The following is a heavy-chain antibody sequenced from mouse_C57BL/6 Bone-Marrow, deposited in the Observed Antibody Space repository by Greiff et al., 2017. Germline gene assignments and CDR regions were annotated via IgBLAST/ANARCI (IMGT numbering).Heavy chain of an antibody. J-gene: IGHJ4*01. D-gene: IGHD3-2*02. CDR2: INYDGSST. CDR3: ARERQLRPLGYAMDY. Sequence: DVHLVESEGGLVQPGSSMKLSCTASGFTFSDYYMAWVRQVPEKGLEWVANINYDGSSTYYLNSLKSRFIISRDNAKNILYLQMSSLKSEDTATYYCARERQLRPLGYAMDYWGQGTSVTVSS. CDR1: GFTFSDYY. V-gene: IGHV5-16*01.